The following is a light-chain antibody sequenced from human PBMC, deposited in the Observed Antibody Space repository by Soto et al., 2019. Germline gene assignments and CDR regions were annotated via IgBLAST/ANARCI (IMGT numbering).Light chain of an antibody. J-gene: IGLJ1*01. V-gene: IGLV1-47*01. CDR2: RNG. CDR1: SSNIGTYY. Sequence: QLVLTQPPSASGTPGQRVTISCSGSSSNIGTYYVDWYQQLPGTAPKLLIHRNGQRPSGVPDRFSGSKSGTSASLAISGLLSEDEADYYCATWDDRLRAYVIGAGTKLTVL. CDR3: ATWDDRLRAYV.